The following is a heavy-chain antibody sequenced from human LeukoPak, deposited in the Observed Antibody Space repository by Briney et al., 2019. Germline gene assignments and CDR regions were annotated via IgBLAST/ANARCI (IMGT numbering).Heavy chain of an antibody. CDR3: ARFLVGTSTQSFDY. J-gene: IGHJ4*02. CDR1: GGSISSNY. D-gene: IGHD1-26*01. Sequence: SETPSLTCTVSGGSISSNYWSWIRQPPGKGLEWIGYIHYSGSTNYNPSLKSRVTISVDTSKNQFSLELSSVTAADTAVYYCARFLVGTSTQSFDYWGQGTLVTVSS. CDR2: IHYSGST. V-gene: IGHV4-59*01.